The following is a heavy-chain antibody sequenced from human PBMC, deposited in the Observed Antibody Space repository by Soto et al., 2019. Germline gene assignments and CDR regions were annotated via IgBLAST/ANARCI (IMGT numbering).Heavy chain of an antibody. CDR3: ARMPGPDYGDYRSYFDY. Sequence: QVQLQESGPGLVKPSETLSLTCTVSGGSISSYYWSWIRQPPGKGLEWIGYIYYSGSTNYNPSLKSRVTISVDTSKNQFSLKLSSVTAADTAVYYCARMPGPDYGDYRSYFDYWGQGTLVTVSS. V-gene: IGHV4-59*01. CDR2: IYYSGST. J-gene: IGHJ4*02. D-gene: IGHD4-17*01. CDR1: GGSISSYY.